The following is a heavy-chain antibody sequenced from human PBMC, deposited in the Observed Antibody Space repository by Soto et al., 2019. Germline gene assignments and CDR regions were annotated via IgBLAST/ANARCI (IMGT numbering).Heavy chain of an antibody. CDR3: TRRPKYFGSGSNWFAP. D-gene: IGHD3-10*01. V-gene: IGHV5-10-1*01. CDR2: IDPYDSSI. CDR1: EYNSVNSL. J-gene: IGHJ5*02. Sequence: GETLKISWKVAEYNSVNSLISGVRQMPWEGVEWVGRIDPYDSSINYSPSFQSHVTLSVDTSITTAYLQWASPTASATAIYYGTRRPKYFGSGSNWFAPWGKGTLVTVSS.